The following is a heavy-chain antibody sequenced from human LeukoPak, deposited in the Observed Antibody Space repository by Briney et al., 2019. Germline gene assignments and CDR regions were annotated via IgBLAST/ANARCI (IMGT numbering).Heavy chain of an antibody. D-gene: IGHD1-26*01. CDR3: TTSGGSYTFNAFDI. CDR1: GFTFSDYY. V-gene: IGHV3-15*01. J-gene: IGHJ3*02. Sequence: GSLRLSCAASGFTFSDYYMSWIRQAPGKGLEWVGRIKSKTDGGTTDYAAPVKGRFTISRDDSKNTLYLQMNSLKTEDTAVYYCTTSGGSYTFNAFDIWGQGTMVTVSS. CDR2: IKSKTDGGTT.